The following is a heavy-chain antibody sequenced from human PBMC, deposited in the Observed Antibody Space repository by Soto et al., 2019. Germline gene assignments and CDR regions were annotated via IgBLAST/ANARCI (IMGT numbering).Heavy chain of an antibody. CDR3: ARDLDYDFWSGTYYYGMDV. CDR1: GFTVSSNY. V-gene: IGHV3-53*01. CDR2: IYSGGST. D-gene: IGHD3-3*01. J-gene: IGHJ6*02. Sequence: LRLSCAACGFTVSSNYMSWVRQAPGKGLEWVSVIYSGGSTYYADSVKGRFTISRDNSKNTLYLQMNSLRAEDTAVYYCARDLDYDFWSGTYYYGMDVWAQRTTVTVSS.